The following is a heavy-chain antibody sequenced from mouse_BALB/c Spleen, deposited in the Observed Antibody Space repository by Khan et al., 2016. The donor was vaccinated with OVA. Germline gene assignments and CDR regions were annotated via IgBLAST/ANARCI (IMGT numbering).Heavy chain of an antibody. Sequence: EVELVESGGGLVKPGGSLKLSCAASGFTFSSYTMSWVRQTPEKRLEWVATISSGGTYTYYVDSVEGRFPLSRDNAKNTLYLEMTSLKSEDTAVYYCTRGEGYYGNPYAIDFWGQGTSVTVSS. CDR3: TRGEGYYGNPYAIDF. CDR2: ISSGGTYT. D-gene: IGHD2-1*01. J-gene: IGHJ4*01. V-gene: IGHV5-6-4*01. CDR1: GFTFSSYT.